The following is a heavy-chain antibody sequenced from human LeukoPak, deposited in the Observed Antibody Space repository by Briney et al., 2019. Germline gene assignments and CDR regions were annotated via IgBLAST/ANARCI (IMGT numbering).Heavy chain of an antibody. J-gene: IGHJ3*02. CDR3: ARGDPTVTTTGSGGLDI. V-gene: IGHV3-74*01. CDR1: GFTFRSYW. CDR2: IKSDGSST. D-gene: IGHD4-17*01. Sequence: GGSLRLSCAASGFTFRSYWMHWVRLPPGKGLVWVSRIKSDGSSTSYADFVKGRFTISRDNAKNTLDLQMNSLRAEDTAVYYCARGDPTVTTTGSGGLDIWGQGTMVTVSS.